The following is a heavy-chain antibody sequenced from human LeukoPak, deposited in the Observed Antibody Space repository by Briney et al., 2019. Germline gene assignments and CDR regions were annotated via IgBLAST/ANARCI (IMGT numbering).Heavy chain of an antibody. Sequence: KPSQTLSLTCTVSGGSISSGSYYWSWIRQPAGKGLEWIGRIYTSGSTNYNPSLKSRVTISVDTSKNQFSLKLSSVTAADTAVYYCARAGRGSGYGHWFDPWGQGNQVTVSS. CDR1: GGSISSGSYY. V-gene: IGHV4-61*02. J-gene: IGHJ5*02. CDR3: ARAGRGSGYGHWFDP. D-gene: IGHD3-3*01. CDR2: IYTSGST.